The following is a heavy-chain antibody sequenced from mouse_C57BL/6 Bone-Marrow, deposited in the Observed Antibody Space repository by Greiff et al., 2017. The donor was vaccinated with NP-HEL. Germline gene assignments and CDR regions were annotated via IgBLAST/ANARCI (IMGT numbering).Heavy chain of an antibody. Sequence: EVQLQQSGPELVKPGDSVKISCKASGYSFTGYFMNWVMQSHGKSLEWIGRINPYNGDTFYNQKFKGKATLTGDKSTSTAHMELRSLTSEDSAVYYCARSSNYEDAMDYWGRGTAVTVSS. CDR1: GYSFTGYF. CDR2: INPYNGDT. D-gene: IGHD2-5*01. J-gene: IGHJ4*01. CDR3: ARSSNYEDAMDY. V-gene: IGHV1-20*01.